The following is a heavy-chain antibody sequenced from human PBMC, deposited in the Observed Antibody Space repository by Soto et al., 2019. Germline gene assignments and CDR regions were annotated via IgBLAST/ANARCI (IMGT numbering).Heavy chain of an antibody. Sequence: GGSVRLSCVASGFFLSDYAENWVRQAPGKGLESVSFISSDSRTIYYADSVEGRFTFSRDNARNSVSLQMDSLRDEDAAVYYCARIKLVEWFFINVDVYDMDVWGQGTPVTVSS. J-gene: IGHJ6*02. D-gene: IGHD3-3*01. CDR1: GFFLSDYA. CDR2: ISSDSRTI. V-gene: IGHV3-48*02. CDR3: ARIKLVEWFFINVDVYDMDV.